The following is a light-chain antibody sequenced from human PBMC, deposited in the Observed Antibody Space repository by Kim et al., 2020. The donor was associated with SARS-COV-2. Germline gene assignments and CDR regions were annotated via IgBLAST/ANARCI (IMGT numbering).Light chain of an antibody. CDR2: DVF. CDR3: QQRRTWPVT. CDR1: QSINNE. V-gene: IGKV3-11*01. Sequence: LSPWERATRSCRASQSINNELAWYQQKPGQAPRLLIYDVFNRATGIPARFSGSGSGTDFTLTISSLEPEDFALYFCQQRRTWPVTFGGGTKVDIK. J-gene: IGKJ4*01.